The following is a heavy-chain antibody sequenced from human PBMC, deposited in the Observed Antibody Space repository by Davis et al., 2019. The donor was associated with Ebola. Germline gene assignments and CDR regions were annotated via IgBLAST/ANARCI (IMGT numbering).Heavy chain of an antibody. J-gene: IGHJ6*02. CDR2: IYYSGST. D-gene: IGHD2-15*01. Sequence: PSETLSLTCTVSGGSISSYYWSWIRQPPGKGLEWIGYIYYSGSTNYNPSLKSRVTISVDTSKNQFSLKLSSVTAADTAVYYCARHVWDIDYGMDVWGQGTTVTVSS. CDR3: ARHVWDIDYGMDV. V-gene: IGHV4-59*08. CDR1: GGSISSYY.